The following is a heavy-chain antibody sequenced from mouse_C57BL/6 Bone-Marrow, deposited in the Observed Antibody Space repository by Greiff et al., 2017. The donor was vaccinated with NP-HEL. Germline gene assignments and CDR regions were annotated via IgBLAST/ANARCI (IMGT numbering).Heavy chain of an antibody. V-gene: IGHV7-3*01. CDR2: IRNKANGYTT. CDR3: ARGGCFMDY. J-gene: IGHJ4*01. CDR1: GFTFTDYY. Sequence: DVHLVESGGGLVQPGGSLSLSCAASGFTFTDYYMSWVRQPPGKALEWLGFIRNKANGYTTEYSASVKGRFTISRDNSQSILYLQMNALRAEDSATYYCARGGCFMDYWGQGTSVTVSS.